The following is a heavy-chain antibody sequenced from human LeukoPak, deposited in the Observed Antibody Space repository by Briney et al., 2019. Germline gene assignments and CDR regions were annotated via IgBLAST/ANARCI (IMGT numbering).Heavy chain of an antibody. D-gene: IGHD3-22*01. V-gene: IGHV1-18*01. Sequence: GASVKVSCTASGYTFTSYGISWVRQAPGQGREWMGWISAYNGKTNYAQKLQCRVTMTTDTSTSTAYMELSSLRSDDTAVYYCARDPPGLRYYDSSGYYNLDYWGQGTLVTVSS. J-gene: IGHJ4*02. CDR1: GYTFTSYG. CDR3: ARDPPGLRYYDSSGYYNLDY. CDR2: ISAYNGKT.